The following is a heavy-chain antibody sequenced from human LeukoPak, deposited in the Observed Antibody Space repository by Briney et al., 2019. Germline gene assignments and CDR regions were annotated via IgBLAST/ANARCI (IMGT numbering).Heavy chain of an antibody. V-gene: IGHV3-23*01. J-gene: IGHJ3*01. Sequence: GGSLRLSCAASGFTFSNYAMTWIRQAPEKGLEWVSSIGGGGGNIKYADSAKGRFSISRDNSKNTLYLQMDSLRVDDTAVYYCGRDPNGDYIGAFDFWGQGTKVTVSS. CDR3: GRDPNGDYIGAFDF. CDR2: IGGGGGNI. CDR1: GFTFSNYA. D-gene: IGHD4-17*01.